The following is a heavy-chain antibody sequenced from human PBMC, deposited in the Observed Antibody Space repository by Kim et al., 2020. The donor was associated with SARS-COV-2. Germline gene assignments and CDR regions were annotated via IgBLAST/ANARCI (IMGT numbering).Heavy chain of an antibody. J-gene: IGHJ6*02. CDR1: GDAFSNYA. CDR3: ANPPGDMDV. Sequence: SVKVSCKASGDAFSNYAISWVRQAPGQGLEWMGEIMPIFGTTKYAQKFQDRFTITADGSTNTAYMELSRLTSEDTAVYYCANPPGDMDVWGQGTTIFVSS. D-gene: IGHD4-17*01. CDR2: IMPIFGTT. V-gene: IGHV1-69*13.